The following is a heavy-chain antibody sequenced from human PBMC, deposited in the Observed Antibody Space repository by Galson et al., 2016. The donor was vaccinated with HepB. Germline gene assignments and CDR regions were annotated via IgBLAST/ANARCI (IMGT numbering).Heavy chain of an antibody. CDR1: GFTFSSYA. V-gene: IGHV3-30-3*01. J-gene: IGHJ4*02. Sequence: SLRLSCAASGFTFSSYATHWVRQAPGKGLEWVAVISFDGSNNFYAGSVKGRFTISRDNSKNTLYLQMNSLRAEDTAVYYCARDDDYVWGTYRYTRTVPQYYVDYWGQGTLVTVSS. CDR3: ARDDDYVWGTYRYTRTVPQYYVDY. CDR2: ISFDGSNN. D-gene: IGHD3-16*02.